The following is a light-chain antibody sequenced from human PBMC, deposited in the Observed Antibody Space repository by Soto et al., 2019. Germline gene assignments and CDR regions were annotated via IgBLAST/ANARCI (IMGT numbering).Light chain of an antibody. J-gene: IGLJ1*01. Sequence: QSVLTQPASVSGSLGQSITISCTGTSSDVGEYNYVSWYQQHPGKAPNLMIYEVRNRPSGVSNRFSGSKSGNTASLTISGLQPEDEADYYCSSYTSTSTLYVFGTGTKVTVL. CDR2: EVR. CDR1: SSDVGEYNY. CDR3: SSYTSTSTLYV. V-gene: IGLV2-14*01.